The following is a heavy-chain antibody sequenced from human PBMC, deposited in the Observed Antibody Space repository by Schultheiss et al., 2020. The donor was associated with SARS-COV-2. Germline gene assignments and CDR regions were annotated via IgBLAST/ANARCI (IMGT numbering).Heavy chain of an antibody. V-gene: IGHV4-34*01. CDR3: ARDHILLSLDP. J-gene: IGHJ5*02. Sequence: SETLSLTCAVYGGSFSGYYWSWIRQPAGKGLEWIGEIYHSGSTNYNPSLKSRVTISVDTSKNQFSLKLSSVTAADTAVYYCARDHILLSLDPWGQGTLVTVSS. D-gene: IGHD2-21*01. CDR1: GGSFSGYY. CDR2: IYHSGST.